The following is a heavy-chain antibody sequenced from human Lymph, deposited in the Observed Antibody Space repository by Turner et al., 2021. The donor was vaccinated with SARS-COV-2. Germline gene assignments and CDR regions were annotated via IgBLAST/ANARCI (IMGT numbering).Heavy chain of an antibody. CDR1: GGSISSYY. D-gene: IGHD6-19*01. J-gene: IGHJ6*02. Sequence: QVQLQESGPGLVKPSETLSLTCTVSGGSISSYYWSWIRQPPGKGLEWIVYIHYSGSTNYNPSLKSLVTISVDTSKNQFSLKLNSVTAADTAVYYCARHGFSGWYGGGMDVWGQGTTVTVS. CDR2: IHYSGST. CDR3: ARHGFSGWYGGGMDV. V-gene: IGHV4-59*08.